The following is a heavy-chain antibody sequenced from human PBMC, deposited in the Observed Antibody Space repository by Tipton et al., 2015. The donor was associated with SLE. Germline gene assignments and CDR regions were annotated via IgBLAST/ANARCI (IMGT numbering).Heavy chain of an antibody. J-gene: IGHJ4*02. CDR3: AGEGYYYDGSADY. V-gene: IGHV3-30*04. Sequence: SLRLSCAASGFTFNNYPMHWVRQAPGKGLEWVALISYDGSNKYYADSVIGRFTISRDNSKNMLYLQMHSLRAEDTAVYYCAGEGYYYDGSADYWGQGTLVTVSS. CDR1: GFTFNNYP. CDR2: ISYDGSNK. D-gene: IGHD3-22*01.